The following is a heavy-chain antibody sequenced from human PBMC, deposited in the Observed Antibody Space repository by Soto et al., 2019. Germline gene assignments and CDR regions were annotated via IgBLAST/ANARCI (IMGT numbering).Heavy chain of an antibody. D-gene: IGHD3-22*01. CDR1: GFTFSSYS. CDR3: ARDYDSSGRDYYYGMDV. V-gene: IGHV3-21*01. CDR2: ISSSSSYI. Sequence: EVQLVESGGGLVKPGGSLRLSCAASGFTFSSYSMNWVRQAPGKGLEWVSSISSSSSYIYYADSVKGRFTISRDNAKNSLYMKLNSLRAEDTAVYYCARDYDSSGRDYYYGMDVWGQGTTVTVSS. J-gene: IGHJ6*02.